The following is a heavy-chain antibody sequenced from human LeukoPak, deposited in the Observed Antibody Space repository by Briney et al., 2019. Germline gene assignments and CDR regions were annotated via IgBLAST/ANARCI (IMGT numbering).Heavy chain of an antibody. Sequence: GGSLRLSCVVSDFTLSSHGMHWVRQAPGKGLEWVAVISSDGGKKSYADSVKGRFTISRDNSKNTLYLQMDSLRVEDTAIYYCARDRAWDYLDSWDQGPLVTVSS. V-gene: IGHV3-30*03. CDR3: ARDRAWDYLDS. CDR2: ISSDGGKK. J-gene: IGHJ4*02. CDR1: DFTLSSHG. D-gene: IGHD1-26*01.